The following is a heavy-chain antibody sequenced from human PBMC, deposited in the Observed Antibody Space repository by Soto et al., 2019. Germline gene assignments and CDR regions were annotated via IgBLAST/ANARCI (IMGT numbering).Heavy chain of an antibody. V-gene: IGHV3-23*01. J-gene: IGHJ4*02. Sequence: PGGSLRLSCAASGFTFSSYGMTWVRQAPGKGLEWVSFSSATGAGTYYADSVKGRFTISRDNSKNTLYLQMTSLRADDTAVYYCAKDTLYSGSYQPTPDFDYWGQGTLVTVSS. D-gene: IGHD1-26*01. CDR2: SSATGAGT. CDR3: AKDTLYSGSYQPTPDFDY. CDR1: GFTFSSYG.